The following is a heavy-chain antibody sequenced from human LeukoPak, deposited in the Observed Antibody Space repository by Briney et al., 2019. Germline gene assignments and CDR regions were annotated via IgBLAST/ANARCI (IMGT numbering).Heavy chain of an antibody. CDR1: GFTFRSYA. Sequence: GGSLRLSSAASGFTFRSYAMSWVRQAPGKGLEWVSAISGSGGSTYYADSVKGRFTISRDNSKNTLYLQMNSLRAEDTAVYYCAKDMWACSGGSCYPEGGLDYWGQGTLVTVSS. J-gene: IGHJ4*02. CDR2: ISGSGGST. V-gene: IGHV3-23*01. D-gene: IGHD2-15*01. CDR3: AKDMWACSGGSCYPEGGLDY.